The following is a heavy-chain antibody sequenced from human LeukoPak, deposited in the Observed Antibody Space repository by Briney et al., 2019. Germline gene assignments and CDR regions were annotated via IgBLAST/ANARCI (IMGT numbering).Heavy chain of an antibody. Sequence: SETLSLTCTVSGGSIRSYYWSWIRQPPGKGLEWIGYLYYSGSTNYNPSLKSRVTMSVDTSKNQFSLKLSSVTAADTAVYYCARGFRGPNFDYWGQGTLVTVSS. CDR1: GGSIRSYY. CDR3: ARGFRGPNFDY. CDR2: LYYSGST. V-gene: IGHV4-59*08. D-gene: IGHD3-10*01. J-gene: IGHJ4*02.